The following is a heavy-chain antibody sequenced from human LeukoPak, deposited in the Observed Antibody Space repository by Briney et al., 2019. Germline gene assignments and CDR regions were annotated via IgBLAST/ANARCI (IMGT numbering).Heavy chain of an antibody. CDR1: AGFISRYY. CDR2: IYTSGST. J-gene: IGHJ6*03. V-gene: IGHV4-4*07. D-gene: IGHD6-13*01. Sequence: SETLSLACTVAAGFISRYYWGWVRQPAGKGLEWIGRIYTSGSTNYNPSRQSRVTMSVDTSKKQFSLKLSSVTAADTAVYYCARDELAAAGGVDYYYYYMDVWGKGTMVTVSS. CDR3: ARDELAAAGGVDYYYYYMDV.